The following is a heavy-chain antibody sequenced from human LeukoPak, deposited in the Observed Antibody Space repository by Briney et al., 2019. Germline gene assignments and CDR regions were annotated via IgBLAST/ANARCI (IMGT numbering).Heavy chain of an antibody. V-gene: IGHV1-46*01. D-gene: IGHD3-22*01. CDR2: INPSGGST. CDR1: GYTFTGYY. Sequence: GASVKVSCKASGYTFTGYYMHWVRQAPGQGLEWMGIINPSGGSTSYAQKFQGRVTMTRDTSTSTVYMELSSLRSEDTAVYYCARGGPTKYYYDSSGYNIWGQGTLVTVSS. CDR3: ARGGPTKYYYDSSGYNI. J-gene: IGHJ4*02.